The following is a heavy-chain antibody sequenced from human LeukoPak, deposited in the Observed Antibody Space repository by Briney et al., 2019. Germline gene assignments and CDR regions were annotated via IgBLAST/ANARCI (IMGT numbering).Heavy chain of an antibody. CDR3: ARGMYKRFFD. CDR2: IYYSGST. V-gene: IGHV4-59*01. J-gene: IGHJ4*02. Sequence: SETLSLTCTVSGGSISSYYWSWIRQPPGKGLEWIGYIYYSGSTSYNPSLKSRVTISVDTSKNEFSLKLSSVTAADTAVYYCARGMYKRFFDWGQGTLVTVSS. CDR1: GGSISSYY. D-gene: IGHD1-1*01.